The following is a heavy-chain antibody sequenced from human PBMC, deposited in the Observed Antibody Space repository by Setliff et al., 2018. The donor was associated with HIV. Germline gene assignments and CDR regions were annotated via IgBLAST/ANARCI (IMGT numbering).Heavy chain of an antibody. CDR2: ISGIGSST. J-gene: IGHJ4*02. Sequence: GGSLRLSCAGSGFTFSTYVMHWVRQAPGKGLEWVSDISGIGSSTYYADSVKGRFTISRDNSKNTLYLQMNSLRAEDTAVYYCAREYCNSTSCYGYSGGYDILTGLGHWGQGTLVTVSS. CDR1: GFTFSTYV. V-gene: IGHV3-23*01. D-gene: IGHD2-2*01. CDR3: AREYCNSTSCYGYSGGYDILTGLGH.